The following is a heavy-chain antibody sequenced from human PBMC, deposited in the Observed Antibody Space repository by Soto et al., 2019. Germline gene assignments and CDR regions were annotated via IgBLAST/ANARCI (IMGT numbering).Heavy chain of an antibody. Sequence: EVPLLESGGGLVQPGGSLRLSCAASGFTFNNYAMSWVRQAPGKGLEWVSAISGGEGITYYADSVKGRFAISRDNSKNTLYLQMNSLRSEDTAIYYCAKDSWPYYFDYWGQGALVTVSS. J-gene: IGHJ4*02. CDR2: ISGGEGIT. CDR1: GFTFNNYA. D-gene: IGHD5-12*01. V-gene: IGHV3-23*01. CDR3: AKDSWPYYFDY.